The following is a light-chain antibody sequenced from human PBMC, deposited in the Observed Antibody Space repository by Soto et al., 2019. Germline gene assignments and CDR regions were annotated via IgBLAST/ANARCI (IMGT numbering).Light chain of an antibody. CDR2: EVI. Sequence: QSALTQPASVSWSPGQSITISCTGTSSDVGGYNFVSWYQQHPGKAPKLMIYEVINRPSGVSNRFSGSKSGNTASLTISGLQAEDEADYYCSSYTTSSTPGVVFGGGTQLTVL. V-gene: IGLV2-14*01. CDR1: SSDVGGYNF. CDR3: SSYTTSSTPGVV. J-gene: IGLJ2*01.